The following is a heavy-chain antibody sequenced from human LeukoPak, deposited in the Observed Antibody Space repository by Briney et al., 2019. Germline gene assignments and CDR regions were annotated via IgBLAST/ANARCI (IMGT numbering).Heavy chain of an antibody. Sequence: GGSLRLSCAASGFIFSSYTMTWVRQAPGKGLEWVSSISSSSSFIYYADSVKGRFTISRDNAKNSLYLQMNSLRAEDTAVYYCARVTSDYYYYYYMDVWGKGTTVTVSS. CDR1: GFIFSSYT. D-gene: IGHD1-20*01. CDR2: ISSSSSFI. CDR3: ARVTSDYYYYYYMDV. V-gene: IGHV3-21*01. J-gene: IGHJ6*03.